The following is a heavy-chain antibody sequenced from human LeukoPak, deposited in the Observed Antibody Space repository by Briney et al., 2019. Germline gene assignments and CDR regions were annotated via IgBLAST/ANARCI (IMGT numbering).Heavy chain of an antibody. V-gene: IGHV4-59*12. J-gene: IGHJ4*02. CDR2: IYYSGST. CDR3: AGKTGWKRYFDY. D-gene: IGHD1-1*01. CDR1: GGSISNYY. Sequence: SETLSLTCTVSGGSISNYYWSWIRQSPVKGLEWIGFIYYSGSTNYNPSLKSRVTISVDTSKNQFSLKLSSVTAADTAVYYCAGKTGWKRYFDYWGQGTLVTVSS.